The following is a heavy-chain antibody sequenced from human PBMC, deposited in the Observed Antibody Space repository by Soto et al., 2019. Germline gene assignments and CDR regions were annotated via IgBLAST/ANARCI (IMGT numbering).Heavy chain of an antibody. V-gene: IGHV1-46*01. CDR1: GYTFTSYY. D-gene: IGHD6-13*01. CDR3: ALQQLVHYYYMDV. Sequence: ASVKVSCKASGYTFTSYYMHWVRQAPGQGLEWMGIINPSGGSTSYAQKFQGRVTMTRDTSTSTVYMELSSLRSEDTAVYYCALQQLVHYYYMDVWGKGTTVTVSS. J-gene: IGHJ6*03. CDR2: INPSGGST.